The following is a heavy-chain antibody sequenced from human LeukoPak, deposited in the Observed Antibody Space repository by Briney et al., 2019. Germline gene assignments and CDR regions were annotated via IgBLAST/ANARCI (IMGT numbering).Heavy chain of an antibody. J-gene: IGHJ4*02. D-gene: IGHD1-14*01. Sequence: PGGSLRLSCAASGFTFRSYSMNWVRQAPGKGLELVSYIMSSRSTIYYPDPGEGRITISRDNAKNSLYLQMNRLRDEVTPVYFCARETPEYDWGQGTLVTVSS. CDR3: ARETPEYD. CDR2: IMSSRSTI. V-gene: IGHV3-48*02. CDR1: GFTFRSYS.